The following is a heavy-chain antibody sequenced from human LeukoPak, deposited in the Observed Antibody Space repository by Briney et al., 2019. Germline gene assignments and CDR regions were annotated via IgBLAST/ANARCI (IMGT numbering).Heavy chain of an antibody. Sequence: SETLSPTCAVYGGSFSGYYWTWIRQPPGKGLEWTGEINHSGSSNYNPSLKSRVTVSVDTSKNQFSLKLRSVTAADTAIYYCARAPETVAIDYWGQGSLVTVSS. D-gene: IGHD5-12*01. CDR3: ARAPETVAIDY. CDR2: INHSGSS. V-gene: IGHV4-34*01. CDR1: GGSFSGYY. J-gene: IGHJ4*02.